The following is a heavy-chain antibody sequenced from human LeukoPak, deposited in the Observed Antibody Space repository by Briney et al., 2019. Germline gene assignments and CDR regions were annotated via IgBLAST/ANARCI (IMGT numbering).Heavy chain of an antibody. CDR1: GGSFSAYY. J-gene: IGHJ6*02. CDR2: INHSGST. V-gene: IGHV4-34*01. Sequence: SETLSLTCAVYGGSFSAYYWSWIRQPPGKGLEWIGEINHSGSTNYNPSLKSRVTISVDTSKNQFSLKLSSVTAADTAVYYCARASMVRGISGMDVWGQGTTVTVSS. D-gene: IGHD3-10*01. CDR3: ARASMVRGISGMDV.